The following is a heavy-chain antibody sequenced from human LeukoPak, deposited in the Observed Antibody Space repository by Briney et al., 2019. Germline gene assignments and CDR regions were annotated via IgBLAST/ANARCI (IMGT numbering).Heavy chain of an antibody. V-gene: IGHV3-23*01. CDR3: ARSSNGAGRALRFDY. D-gene: IGHD5-12*01. J-gene: IGHJ4*02. CDR2: ISGNGGAT. Sequence: GGSLRLSCAASGFAFTKSGFTFATFAMSWVRQAPGKGLEWVSGISGNGGATYYADSVKGRFTISRDNSKNRLYLQMNSLRAEDMAVYYCARSSNGAGRALRFDYWGQGTLVTVSS. CDR1: GFAFTKSGFTFATFA.